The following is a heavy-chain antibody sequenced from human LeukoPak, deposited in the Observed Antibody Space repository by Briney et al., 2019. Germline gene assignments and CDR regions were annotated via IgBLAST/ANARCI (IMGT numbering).Heavy chain of an antibody. CDR3: AKAPANYVDTAMGTFDY. CDR2: IIGSGVST. D-gene: IGHD5-18*01. J-gene: IGHJ4*02. V-gene: IGHV3-23*01. CDR1: GFTFSSYA. Sequence: GGSLRLSCAASGFTFSSYAMSWVRQAPGRGLEWVSAIIGSGVSTYYADSVKGRFTISRDIFKNTPYLQMNSLRAEDTAVYYCAKAPANYVDTAMGTFDYWGQGTMVTVSS.